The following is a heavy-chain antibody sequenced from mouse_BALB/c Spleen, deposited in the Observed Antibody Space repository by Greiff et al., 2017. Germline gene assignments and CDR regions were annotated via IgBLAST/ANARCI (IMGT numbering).Heavy chain of an antibody. CDR1: GFNIKDYY. J-gene: IGHJ3*01. Sequence: VHVKQSGAELVRSGASVKLSCTASGFNIKDYYMHWVKQRPEQGLEWIGWIDPENGDTEYAPKFQGKATMTADTSSNTAYLQLSSLTSEDTAVYYCNAEDYYGSSSAWFAYWGQGTLVTVSA. D-gene: IGHD1-1*01. CDR3: NAEDYYGSSSAWFAY. V-gene: IGHV14-4*02. CDR2: IDPENGDT.